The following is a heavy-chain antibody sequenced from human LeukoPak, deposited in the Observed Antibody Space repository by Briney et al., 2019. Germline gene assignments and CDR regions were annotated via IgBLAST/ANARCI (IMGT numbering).Heavy chain of an antibody. V-gene: IGHV4-59*01. J-gene: IGHJ4*02. CDR2: IYYSGST. CDR1: GASISSYY. D-gene: IGHD7-27*01. Sequence: SETLSLTWTVSGASISSYYWGWIRQPPGKGLEWIGYIYYSGSTNYNPSLKSRVTISVDTSKNQFSLKLSSVTAADTAVYYCARGDQTGDLGYWGQGTLVTVSS. CDR3: ARGDQTGDLGY.